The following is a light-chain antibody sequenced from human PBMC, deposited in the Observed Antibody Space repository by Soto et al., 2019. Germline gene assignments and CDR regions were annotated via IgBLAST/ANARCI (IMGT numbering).Light chain of an antibody. V-gene: IGKV1-39*01. CDR1: QSISNY. J-gene: IGKJ5*01. CDR2: AAS. CDR3: QQSYSTLPIT. Sequence: DIQMTQSPSSLSASVGDRVTITCRAGQSISNYLNWYQQKPGKAPKLLIYAASNLQSGVPSRFSGSGSGTDFTLTISSLQPEDFATYYCQQSYSTLPITFGQGTRLEIK.